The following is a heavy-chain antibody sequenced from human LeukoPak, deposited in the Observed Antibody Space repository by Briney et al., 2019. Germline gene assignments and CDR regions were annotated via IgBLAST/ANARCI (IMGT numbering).Heavy chain of an antibody. V-gene: IGHV1-2*06. Sequence: ASVKVPCKASGYIFTGYYMHWVRQAPGQGLEWMGRINPNSGGTNYAQKFQGRVTMTRDTSISTAYMELSRLRSDDTAVYYCARAADSGSTYYFDYWGQGTLVTVSS. J-gene: IGHJ4*02. CDR2: INPNSGGT. CDR1: GYIFTGYY. D-gene: IGHD3-22*01. CDR3: ARAADSGSTYYFDY.